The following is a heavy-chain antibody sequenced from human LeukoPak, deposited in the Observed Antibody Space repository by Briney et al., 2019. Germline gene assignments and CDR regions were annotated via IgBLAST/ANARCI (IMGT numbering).Heavy chain of an antibody. CDR3: GRDYYYGMDV. V-gene: IGHV3-74*03. J-gene: IGHJ6*02. CDR2: IKPDGITT. CDR1: GFAFSTYW. Sequence: GGSLRLSCAASGFAFSTYWMHWVRQAPGKGLEWVSRIKPDGITTTYADSVKGRFTISRDNAKNTLFLQMNSLRAEDTAVYYCGRDYYYGMDVWGQGTTITVSS.